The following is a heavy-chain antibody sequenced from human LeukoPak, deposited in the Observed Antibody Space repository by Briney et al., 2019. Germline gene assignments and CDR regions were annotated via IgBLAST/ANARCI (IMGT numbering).Heavy chain of an antibody. CDR1: GFTFTSYD. D-gene: IGHD3-10*01. CDR3: VRDGEGVAISVNYWFDP. Sequence: ASVKVSCEASGFTFTSYDINWVRQATGQGLEWMGWMNPINGNTGYAQKFQGRVTMTRDTSISTAYMELRSLRSDDTAVYYCVRDGEGVAISVNYWFDPWGQGTLVTVSS. CDR2: MNPINGNT. J-gene: IGHJ5*02. V-gene: IGHV1-8*01.